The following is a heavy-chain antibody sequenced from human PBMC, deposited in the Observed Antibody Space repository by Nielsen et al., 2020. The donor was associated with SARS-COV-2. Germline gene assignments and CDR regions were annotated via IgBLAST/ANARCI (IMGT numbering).Heavy chain of an antibody. CDR1: GFTFSSYA. CDR3: ARVDRDYYHSSGPFDY. V-gene: IGHV3-30-3*01. J-gene: IGHJ4*02. D-gene: IGHD3-22*01. CDR2: ISYDGSNK. Sequence: GESLKISCAASGFTFSSYAMHWVRQAPGKGLEWVAVISYDGSNKYYADSVKGRFTISRDISKNTLYLQMNSLRAEDTAVYYCARVDRDYYHSSGPFDYWGQGALVTVSS.